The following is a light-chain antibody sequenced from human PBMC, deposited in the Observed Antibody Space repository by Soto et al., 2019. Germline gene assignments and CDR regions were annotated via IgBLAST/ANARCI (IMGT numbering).Light chain of an antibody. Sequence: EIVLTQSPATLSLSPGERATLSCGASQTVSSSYLAWYQQKPGLAPRLLIDDASSSATGIPDRFSGSGSGTDFTLTISRLEPEEFEVDYCQQYSTSPTFVGGTKVEIK. CDR2: DAS. V-gene: IGKV3D-20*01. J-gene: IGKJ4*01. CDR3: QQYSTSPT. CDR1: QTVSSSY.